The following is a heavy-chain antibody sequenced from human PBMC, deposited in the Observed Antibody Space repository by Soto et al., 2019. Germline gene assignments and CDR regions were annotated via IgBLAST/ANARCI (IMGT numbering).Heavy chain of an antibody. V-gene: IGHV1-69*13. CDR3: AMRTSGILWSSPYNWFDP. CDR1: GGTFSSYA. CDR2: IIPIFGTA. D-gene: IGHD2-21*01. J-gene: IGHJ5*02. Sequence: SVKVSCKASGGTFSSYAISWVRQAPGQGLEWMGGIIPIFGTANYAQKFQGRVTITADESTSTAYMELSSLRSEDTAVYYCAMRTSGILWSSPYNWFDPWGQGTLVTVSS.